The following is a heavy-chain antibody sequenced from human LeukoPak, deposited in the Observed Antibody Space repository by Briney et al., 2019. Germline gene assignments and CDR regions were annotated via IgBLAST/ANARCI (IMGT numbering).Heavy chain of an antibody. D-gene: IGHD3-10*01. CDR3: ACTMVRGVITRDY. J-gene: IGHJ4*02. CDR2: IDPSDSYT. V-gene: IGHV5-10-1*01. Sequence: GESLKISCKGSGYSFTSYWISWVRQLPGKGLEWMGRIDPSDSYTNYSPSFQGHVTISADKSISTAYLQWSSLKASYTAMYYCACTMVRGVITRDYWGQGTLVTVSS. CDR1: GYSFTSYW.